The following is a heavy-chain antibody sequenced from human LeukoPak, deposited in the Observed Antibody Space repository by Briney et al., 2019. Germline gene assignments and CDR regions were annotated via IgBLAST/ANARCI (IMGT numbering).Heavy chain of an antibody. CDR3: ARDGGDILTGDYFDY. D-gene: IGHD3-9*01. Sequence: SETLSLTCAVSGGSISSGGYSWSWIRQPPGKGLEWNGYIYHSGSTYYNPSLKSRVTISVDRSKNQFSLKLSSVTAADTAVYYCARDGGDILTGDYFDYWGQGTLVTVSS. CDR1: GGSISSGGYS. J-gene: IGHJ4*02. CDR2: IYHSGST. V-gene: IGHV4-30-2*01.